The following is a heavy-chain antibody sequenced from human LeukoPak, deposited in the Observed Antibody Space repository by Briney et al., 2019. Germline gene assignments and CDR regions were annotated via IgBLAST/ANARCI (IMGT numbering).Heavy chain of an antibody. V-gene: IGHV3-30*04. D-gene: IGHD2-2*02. CDR3: ARGGSYCTGPSCYTFDY. Sequence: PGRSLRLSCVASGFTFTSYPMHWVRQAPGKGLEWVALVSHDGSSIYYADSVKGRFTISRDNSKNKMYLQMNSLRPEDTAVFYCARGGSYCTGPSCYTFDYWGQGTLVTVSS. CDR1: GFTFTSYP. CDR2: VSHDGSSI. J-gene: IGHJ4*02.